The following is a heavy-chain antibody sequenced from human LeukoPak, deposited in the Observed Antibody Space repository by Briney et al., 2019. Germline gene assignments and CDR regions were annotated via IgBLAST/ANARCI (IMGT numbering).Heavy chain of an antibody. J-gene: IGHJ4*02. CDR1: GGSFSGYY. D-gene: IGHD3-10*01. Sequence: SETLSLTCAVYGGSFSGYYWSWIRQPPGKGLEWIGEINHSGSTNYNPSLKSRVTISVDPSKNQFSLKLSSVTAADTAVYYCARAARSVYYGSGSYRFDYWGQGTLVTVSS. V-gene: IGHV4-34*01. CDR2: INHSGST. CDR3: ARAARSVYYGSGSYRFDY.